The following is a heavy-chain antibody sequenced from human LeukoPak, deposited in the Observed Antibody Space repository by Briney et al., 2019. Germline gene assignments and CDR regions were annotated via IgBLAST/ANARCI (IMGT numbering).Heavy chain of an antibody. CDR1: GYSISSGYY. J-gene: IGHJ4*02. CDR2: IYHSGST. CDR3: ARGKYQLLSDY. V-gene: IGHV4-38-2*02. D-gene: IGHD2-2*01. Sequence: SETLSLTCTVSGYSISSGYYWGWIRQPPGKGLEWIGYIYHSGSTYYNPSLKSRVTISVDRSKNQFSLKLSSVTAADTAVYYCARGKYQLLSDYWGQGTLVTVSS.